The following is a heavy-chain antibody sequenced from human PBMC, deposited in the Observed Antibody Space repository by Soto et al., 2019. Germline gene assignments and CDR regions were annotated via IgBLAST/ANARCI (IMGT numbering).Heavy chain of an antibody. J-gene: IGHJ4*02. Sequence: ASVKVSCKASGYTFTSYDINWVRQATGQGLEWMGWMNPNSGNTGYAQKFQGRVTMTRNTSISTAYMELSSLRSEDTAVYYCARGSLGCSGGSCYPTFDFRAQRTLVTGSS. CDR1: GYTFTSYD. D-gene: IGHD2-15*01. CDR2: MNPNSGNT. CDR3: ARGSLGCSGGSCYPTFDF. V-gene: IGHV1-8*01.